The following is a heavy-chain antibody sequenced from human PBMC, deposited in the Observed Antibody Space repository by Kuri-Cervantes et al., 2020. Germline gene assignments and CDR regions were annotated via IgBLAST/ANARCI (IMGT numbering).Heavy chain of an antibody. Sequence: SQTLSLTCAVSGGSISSGGYSWSWIRQPPGKGLEWIGYVYHSGSTYYNPSLKSRVTISVDRSKNQFSLKLSSVTAADTAVYYCVRGRRGWYAFDIWGQGTMVTVSS. CDR1: GGSISSGGYS. V-gene: IGHV4-30-2*01. CDR3: VRGRRGWYAFDI. CDR2: VYHSGST. J-gene: IGHJ3*02. D-gene: IGHD6-19*01.